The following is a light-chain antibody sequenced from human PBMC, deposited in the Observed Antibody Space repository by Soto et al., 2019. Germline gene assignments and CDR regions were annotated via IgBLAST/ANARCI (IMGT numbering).Light chain of an antibody. CDR1: PSVTNY. V-gene: IGKV3-11*01. CDR2: GAF. CDR3: QQRNIWPPVT. J-gene: IGKJ5*01. Sequence: MVLTHAPATLSLSPGERAALSCRASPSVTNYLAWYQQKPGQPPRLLIYGAFNRAAGIPARFSGSGSGTDFTLTISSLEPEDSAVYYCQQRNIWPPVTFGQGTRLEIK.